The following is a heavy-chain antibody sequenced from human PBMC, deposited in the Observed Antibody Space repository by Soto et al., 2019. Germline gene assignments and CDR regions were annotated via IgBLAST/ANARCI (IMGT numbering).Heavy chain of an antibody. CDR3: ARDYTAMVLSYGMDV. Sequence: GGSLRLSCAASGFTFSSYGMHWVRQAPGKGLEWVAVIWYDGSNKYYADSVKGRFTISRDNSKNTLYLQMNSLRAEDTAVYYCARDYTAMVLSYGMDVWGQGTTVTVSS. CDR2: IWYDGSNK. CDR1: GFTFSSYG. J-gene: IGHJ6*02. D-gene: IGHD5-18*01. V-gene: IGHV3-33*01.